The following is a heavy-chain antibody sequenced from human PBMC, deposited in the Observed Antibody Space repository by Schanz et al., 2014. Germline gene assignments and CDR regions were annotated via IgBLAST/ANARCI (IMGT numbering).Heavy chain of an antibody. V-gene: IGHV4-61*02. CDR3: ARDTTWRLDL. D-gene: IGHD1-1*01. J-gene: IGHJ2*01. CDR2: VFPNGIT. CDR1: GGSIRSGTYY. Sequence: QVQLQESGPGLVKPSQTLSLTCTVSGGSIRSGTYYWSWIRQPAGKALEWVGRVFPNGITNYNPSLKSRVPISLDTSKTKFSRPLTSLTAADTAVYYCARDTTWRLDLWGRGTLVTVSS.